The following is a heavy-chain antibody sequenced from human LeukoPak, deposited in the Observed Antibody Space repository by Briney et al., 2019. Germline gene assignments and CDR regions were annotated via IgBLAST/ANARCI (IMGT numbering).Heavy chain of an antibody. D-gene: IGHD3-22*01. CDR2: TSGSGGST. J-gene: IGHJ3*02. CDR1: GFTFSNYA. V-gene: IGHV3-23*01. CDR3: AKVATMIVVVISGSFDI. Sequence: GGSLRLSCAASGFTFSNYAMVWVRQAPGKGLGWVSATSGSGGSTYYADSVKGRFTISRDNSKNTLYLQMNRLRAEDTALYYCAKVATMIVVVISGSFDIWGQGTMVTVSS.